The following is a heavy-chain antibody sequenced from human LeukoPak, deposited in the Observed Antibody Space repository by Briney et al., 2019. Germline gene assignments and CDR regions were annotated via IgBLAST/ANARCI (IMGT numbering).Heavy chain of an antibody. J-gene: IGHJ5*02. CDR3: ARGRGRYCSSTSCRNWFDP. CDR2: INHSGST. Sequence: SETLSLTCAVYGGSFSGYYGSWIRQPPGKGLEWIGEINHSGSTNYNPSLKSRVTISVDTSKNQFSLKLSSVTAADTAVYYCARGRGRYCSSTSCRNWFDPWGQGTLVTVSS. V-gene: IGHV4-34*01. D-gene: IGHD2-2*01. CDR1: GGSFSGYY.